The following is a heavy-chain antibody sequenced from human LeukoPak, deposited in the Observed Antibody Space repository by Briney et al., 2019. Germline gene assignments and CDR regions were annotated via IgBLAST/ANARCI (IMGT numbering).Heavy chain of an antibody. D-gene: IGHD3-10*01. V-gene: IGHV3-30*03. CDR3: ARDLSPVVRASPMGY. Sequence: PGTSLRLSCAASGFTFTNYGMHWFRQAPGKGLEWVALITYDGYYKYYSDSVKGRFTISSDTSKNTLYLQMNSLRAEDTAVYYCARDLSPVVRASPMGYWGQGTPVTVSS. J-gene: IGHJ4*02. CDR2: ITYDGYYK. CDR1: GFTFTNYG.